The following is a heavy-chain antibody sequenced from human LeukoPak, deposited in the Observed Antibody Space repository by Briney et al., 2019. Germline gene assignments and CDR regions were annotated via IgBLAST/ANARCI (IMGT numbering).Heavy chain of an antibody. Sequence: GASVKVSCKASGYTFTSYGISWVRQAPGQGLEWMGWISAYNGNTNYAQKLQGRVTMTTDTSTSTAYMELRSLRSDDTAVYYCARDPGYYDSSGYYPFDYWGQGTLVTVSS. V-gene: IGHV1-18*01. J-gene: IGHJ4*02. CDR2: ISAYNGNT. CDR1: GYTFTSYG. CDR3: ARDPGYYDSSGYYPFDY. D-gene: IGHD3-22*01.